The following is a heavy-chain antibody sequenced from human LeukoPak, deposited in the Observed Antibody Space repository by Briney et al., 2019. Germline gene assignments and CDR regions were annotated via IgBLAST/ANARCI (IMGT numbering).Heavy chain of an antibody. J-gene: IGHJ3*02. CDR1: GFTFSSYA. Sequence: GGSLRLSCAASGFTFSSYAMNWVRQAPGKGLEWVSYISSSSSTIYYADSVKGRFTISRDNAKNSLYLQMNSLRAEDTAVYYCARGAYCSSTSCPNDAFDIWGQGTMVTVSS. CDR2: ISSSSSTI. V-gene: IGHV3-48*01. D-gene: IGHD2-2*01. CDR3: ARGAYCSSTSCPNDAFDI.